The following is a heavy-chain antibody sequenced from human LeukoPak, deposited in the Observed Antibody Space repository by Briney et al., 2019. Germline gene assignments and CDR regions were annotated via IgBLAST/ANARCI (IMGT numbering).Heavy chain of an antibody. CDR3: TTDRYYDNSELQFQH. CDR2: ISGSGGST. CDR1: GFTFSSYA. J-gene: IGHJ1*01. D-gene: IGHD3-22*01. V-gene: IGHV3-23*01. Sequence: PGGSLRLSCAASGFTFSSYAMSWVRQAPGKGLEWVSAISGSGGSTYYAAPVKGRFTISRDDSRNTLYLQMDSLKIEDTAVYYCTTDRYYDNSELQFQHWGQGTLVTVSS.